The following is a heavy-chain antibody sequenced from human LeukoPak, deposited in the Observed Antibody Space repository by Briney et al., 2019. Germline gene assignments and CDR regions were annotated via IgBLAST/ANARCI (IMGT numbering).Heavy chain of an antibody. V-gene: IGHV3-11*01. Sequence: GGSLRLSCAASGFTFSDYYMSWIRQAPGKGLEWVSYISSSGSTIYYADSVKGRFTISRDNAKNSLHLQMNSLRAEDTAVYYCASPFCTSCYPDAFDIWGQGTMVTVSS. D-gene: IGHD2-2*01. CDR3: ASPFCTSCYPDAFDI. CDR1: GFTFSDYY. CDR2: ISSSGSTI. J-gene: IGHJ3*02.